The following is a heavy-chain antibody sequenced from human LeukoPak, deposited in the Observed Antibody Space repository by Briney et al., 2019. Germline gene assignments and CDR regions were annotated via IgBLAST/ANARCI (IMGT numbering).Heavy chain of an antibody. CDR1: EFTFSRHW. V-gene: IGHV3-7*03. CDR2: IKQDGSEK. Sequence: GGSLRLSCAASEFTFSRHWMSWVRQAPGKGLEWVANIKQDGSEKHYVDSVKGRFTISGDNAKNSLYLQMDSLRAEDTAIYYCARDANAGYSVNWFDPWGQGTLVTVSS. J-gene: IGHJ5*01. CDR3: ARDANAGYSVNWFDP. D-gene: IGHD5/OR15-5a*01.